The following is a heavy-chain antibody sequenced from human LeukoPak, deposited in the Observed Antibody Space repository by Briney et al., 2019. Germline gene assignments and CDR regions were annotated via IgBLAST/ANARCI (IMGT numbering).Heavy chain of an antibody. CDR2: IYTSGST. CDR3: ARDQYYYGSGSYGLDY. Sequence: PSETLSLTWTVSGGSISSYYRSWIRQPAGKGLEWIGRIYTSGSTNYNPSLKSRVTMSVDTSKNQFSLKLSSVTAADTAVYYCARDQYYYGSGSYGLDYWGQGTLVTVSS. J-gene: IGHJ4*02. V-gene: IGHV4-4*07. D-gene: IGHD3-10*01. CDR1: GGSISSYY.